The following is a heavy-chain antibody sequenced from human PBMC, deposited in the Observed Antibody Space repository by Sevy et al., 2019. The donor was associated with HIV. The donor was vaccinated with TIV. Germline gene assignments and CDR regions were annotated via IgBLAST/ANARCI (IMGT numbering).Heavy chain of an antibody. Sequence: GESLNISCAASGFTFSSYAMSWVRQAPGKGLEWVSAISGSGGSTYYADSVKGRFTISRDNSKNTLYLQMNSLRAEDTAVYYCARWGAAAAGNYFQHWGQGTLVTVSS. V-gene: IGHV3-23*01. CDR2: ISGSGGST. CDR1: GFTFSSYA. J-gene: IGHJ1*01. CDR3: ARWGAAAAGNYFQH. D-gene: IGHD6-13*01.